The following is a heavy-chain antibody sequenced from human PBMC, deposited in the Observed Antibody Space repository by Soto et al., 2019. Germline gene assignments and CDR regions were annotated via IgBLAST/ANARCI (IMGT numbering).Heavy chain of an antibody. J-gene: IGHJ4*02. CDR2: IIPILGKA. V-gene: IGHV1-69*08. CDR3: ARGYSSSWYSDY. D-gene: IGHD6-13*01. CDR1: GGTFSSYT. Sequence: QVQLVQSGAEVKKPGSSVKVSCKASGGTFSSYTISWVRQAPGQGLEWMGRIIPILGKANYAQKFQGRVTIXAXISTSTAYMELSSLRSEDTAVYYCARGYSSSWYSDYWGQGALVTVSS.